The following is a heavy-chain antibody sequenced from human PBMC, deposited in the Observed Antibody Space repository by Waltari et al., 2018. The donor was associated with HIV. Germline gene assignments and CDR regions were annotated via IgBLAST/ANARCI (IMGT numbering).Heavy chain of an antibody. CDR1: GYIFTSYD. CDR2: MNPNRGDT. CDR3: VRAAIYSRGCFDY. Sequence: QVQLVQSGAEVTKPGASVKVSCKASGYIFTSYDINWVPQVTGQGLEWMGWMNPNRGDTGYAQKFQGRITMTSNTSISTVYMELSSLTSEETAVYYCVRAAIYSRGCFDYWGQGTLVTVSS. J-gene: IGHJ4*02. V-gene: IGHV1-8*01. D-gene: IGHD6-19*01.